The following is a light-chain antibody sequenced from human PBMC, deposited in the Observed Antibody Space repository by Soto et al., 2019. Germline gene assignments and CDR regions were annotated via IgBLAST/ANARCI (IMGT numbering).Light chain of an antibody. V-gene: IGLV2-14*01. CDR2: EVS. J-gene: IGLJ1*01. CDR3: ASHTTSDTRV. CDR1: SGDVGAYDY. Sequence: QSALTQPASVSGSPGQSIAISCTGTSGDVGAYDYVSWYQHHPDKAPKLMIYEVSNRPSGVSDRFSGSKSVYTATLTISGLQVEDEADYYCASHTTSDTRVFGTGTKVTVL.